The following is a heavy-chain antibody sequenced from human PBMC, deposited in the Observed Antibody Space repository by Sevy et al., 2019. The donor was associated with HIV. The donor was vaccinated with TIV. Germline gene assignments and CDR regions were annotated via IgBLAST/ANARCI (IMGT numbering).Heavy chain of an antibody. J-gene: IGHJ4*02. CDR3: TTDLGFYSSK. D-gene: IGHD4-4*01. CDR1: GITFSSAW. CDR2: IKSETDGGAG. Sequence: GGSLRLSCAASGITFSSAWMSWVRLVPGKGLEWLGRIKSETDGGAGDYAAAVKGRFTISSDDSKETLYLQLNSLKTEDTAVYYCTTDLGFYSSKWGQGTLVTVSS. V-gene: IGHV3-15*01.